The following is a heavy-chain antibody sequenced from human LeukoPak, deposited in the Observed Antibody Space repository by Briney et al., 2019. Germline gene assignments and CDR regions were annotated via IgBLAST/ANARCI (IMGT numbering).Heavy chain of an antibody. V-gene: IGHV4-59*01. CDR3: ARVQVSQWLVQFWFDP. CDR1: GDSISSYY. Sequence: SETLSLTRTVSGDSISSYYWSWIRQPAGKGLEWIESIYYSGSTNYNPSLKRRVTISVDTSKHQFSLKLSSVTAADTAVYYCARVQVSQWLVQFWFDPWGQGTLVTVSS. D-gene: IGHD6-19*01. J-gene: IGHJ5*02. CDR2: IYYSGST.